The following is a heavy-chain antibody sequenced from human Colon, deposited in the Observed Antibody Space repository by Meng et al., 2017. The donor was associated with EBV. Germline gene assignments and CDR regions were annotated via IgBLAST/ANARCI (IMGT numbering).Heavy chain of an antibody. CDR3: ARGNAYNAPSFDY. J-gene: IGHJ4*02. CDR2: IYHGENT. D-gene: IGHD5-24*01. CDR1: GASISSNNW. Sequence: QAQLEEAGPGLVEPAGTLSLTCAFSGASISSNNWWSWVRQPPGKGLEWIGEIYHGENTNYNPSLKSRVTISVDRSNDQFSLSLSSVTAADTAVYYCARGNAYNAPSFDYWGQGTLVTVSS. V-gene: IGHV4-4*02.